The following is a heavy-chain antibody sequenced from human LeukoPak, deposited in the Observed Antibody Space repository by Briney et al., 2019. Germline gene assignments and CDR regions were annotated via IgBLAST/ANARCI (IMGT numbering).Heavy chain of an antibody. CDR1: GGTFSSYA. CDR2: ISSGGDNT. Sequence: WASVKVSCKASGGTFSSYAMSWVRQAPGKGLEWVSSISSGGDNTYYAVSVKGRFTISRDNSKNTLFLQMNSLRAEDTAVYYCAKADYYYYMDVWGKGTTVAVSS. CDR3: AKADYYYYMDV. V-gene: IGHV3-23*01. J-gene: IGHJ6*03.